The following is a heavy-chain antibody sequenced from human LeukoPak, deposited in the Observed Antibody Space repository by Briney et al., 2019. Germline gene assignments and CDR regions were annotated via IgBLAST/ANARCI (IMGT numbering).Heavy chain of an antibody. CDR2: ISSSSSTI. J-gene: IGHJ4*02. CDR3: ARDRIAAAGPFDY. CDR1: GFTFRNYA. V-gene: IGHV3-48*01. D-gene: IGHD6-13*01. Sequence: GGSLRLSCAASGFTFRNYAMNWVRQTPGKGLEWVSYISSSSSTIYYADSVKGRFTISRDNAKNSLYLQMNSLRAEDTAVYYCARDRIAAAGPFDYWGQGTLVTVSS.